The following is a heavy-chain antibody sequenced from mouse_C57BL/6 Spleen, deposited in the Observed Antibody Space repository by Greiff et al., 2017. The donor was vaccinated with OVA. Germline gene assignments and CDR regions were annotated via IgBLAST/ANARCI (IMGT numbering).Heavy chain of an antibody. D-gene: IGHD1-1*01. CDR3: ARSGSSPYYYAMDY. Sequence: QVQLQQSGAELVRPGSSVKLSCKASGYTFTSYGINWVKQRPRQGLEWIGNIDPCDGGTNYNEKFKDKATLTVAKSSSTAYLMHHSLTSEDSAVYFCARSGSSPYYYAMDYWGQGTSVTVSS. CDR2: IDPCDGGT. J-gene: IGHJ4*01. V-gene: IGHV1-85*01. CDR1: GYTFTSYG.